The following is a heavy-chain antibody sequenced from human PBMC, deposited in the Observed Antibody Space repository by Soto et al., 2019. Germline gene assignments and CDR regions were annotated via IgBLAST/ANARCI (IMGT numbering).Heavy chain of an antibody. V-gene: IGHV4-59*12. CDR1: GGSISSYY. Sequence: SETLSLTCTVSGGSISSYYWSWIRQPPGKGLEWIGYIYYSGSTNYNPSLKSRVTISVDTSKNQFSLKLSSVTAADTAVYYCARELKSFYYMDVWGKGTTVTISS. CDR2: IYYSGST. CDR3: ARELKSFYYMDV. J-gene: IGHJ6*03.